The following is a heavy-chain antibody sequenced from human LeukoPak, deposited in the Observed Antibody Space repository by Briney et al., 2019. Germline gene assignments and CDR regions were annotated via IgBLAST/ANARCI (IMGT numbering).Heavy chain of an antibody. CDR2: ISSSSSYI. J-gene: IGHJ4*02. V-gene: IGHV3-21*01. Sequence: GGSLRLSCAASGSTFSSYSMNWVRQAPGKGLEWVSSISSSSSYIYYADSVKGRFTISRDNAKNSLYLQMNSLRAEDTAVYYCARDTTVAGTSDYWGQGTLVTVSS. CDR3: ARDTTVAGTSDY. D-gene: IGHD6-19*01. CDR1: GSTFSSYS.